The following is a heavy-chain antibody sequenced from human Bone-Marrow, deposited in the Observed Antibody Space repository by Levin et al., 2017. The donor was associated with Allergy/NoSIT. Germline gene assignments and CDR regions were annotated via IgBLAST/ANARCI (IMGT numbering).Heavy chain of an antibody. CDR1: GFTLTNHD. CDR3: ARDLGVWGSSPFDY. CDR2: ISSDGKNE. J-gene: IGHJ4*02. Sequence: GGSLRLSCAVSGFTLTNHDMHWVRQAPGKGLEWVAIISSDGKNEYYADSVRGRFTISRDTSQNTLYLRMNSLRTEDTALYYCARDLGVWGSSPFDYWGQGTLVTVSS. V-gene: IGHV3-30*04. D-gene: IGHD3-16*01.